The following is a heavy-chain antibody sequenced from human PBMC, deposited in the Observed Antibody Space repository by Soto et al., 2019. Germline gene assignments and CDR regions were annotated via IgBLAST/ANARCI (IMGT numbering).Heavy chain of an antibody. CDR1: GFTFSSYA. D-gene: IGHD6-13*01. CDR3: ARGPEGIIAAPHFDY. Sequence: HPGGSLRLFCAASGFTFSSYAMHWVRQAPGKGLEWVAVISYDGSNKYYADSVKGRFTISRDNSKNTLYLQMNSLRAEDTAVYYCARGPEGIIAAPHFDYWGQGTLVTVSS. J-gene: IGHJ4*02. V-gene: IGHV3-30-3*01. CDR2: ISYDGSNK.